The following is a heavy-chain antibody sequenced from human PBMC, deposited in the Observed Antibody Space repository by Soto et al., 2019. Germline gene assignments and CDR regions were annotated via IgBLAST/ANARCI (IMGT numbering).Heavy chain of an antibody. J-gene: IGHJ6*02. D-gene: IGHD5-12*01. CDR1: GGSFSGYY. Sequence: LSLTCAVYGGSFSGYYWSWIRQPPGKGLEWIGEINHSGSTNYNPSLKSRVTISVDTSKNQFSLKLSSVTAADTAVYYCARGEYIVATTHYYYYGMDVWGQGTTVTVSS. CDR2: INHSGST. V-gene: IGHV4-34*01. CDR3: ARGEYIVATTHYYYYGMDV.